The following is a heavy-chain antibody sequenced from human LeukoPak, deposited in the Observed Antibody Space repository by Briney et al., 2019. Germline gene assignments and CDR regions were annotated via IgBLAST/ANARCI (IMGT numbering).Heavy chain of an antibody. Sequence: SVKVSCKASGGTFSSYAISWVRQAPGQGLEWMGRIIPIFGTTNYAQKFQGRVTITTDESTSTAYMELSSLRSEDTAIYYCASRLYCSNTRCRNFPFAYWGQGTLVTVSS. J-gene: IGHJ4*02. V-gene: IGHV1-69*05. CDR2: IIPIFGTT. CDR3: ASRLYCSNTRCRNFPFAY. D-gene: IGHD2-2*01. CDR1: GGTFSSYA.